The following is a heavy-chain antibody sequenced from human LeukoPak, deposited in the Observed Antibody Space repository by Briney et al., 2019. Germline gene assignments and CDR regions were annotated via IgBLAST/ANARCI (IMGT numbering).Heavy chain of an antibody. V-gene: IGHV1-24*01. CDR3: ATAYDSSGYYKYFDY. D-gene: IGHD3-22*01. Sequence: ASVKVSCKVSGYTLTELSMHWVRQAPGKGLEWMGGFDPEDGETIYAQKFQGRVTMTEDTSTDTAYMELSSLRSEDTAVYYCATAYDSSGYYKYFDYWGQGTLVTVSS. CDR2: FDPEDGET. J-gene: IGHJ4*02. CDR1: GYTLTELS.